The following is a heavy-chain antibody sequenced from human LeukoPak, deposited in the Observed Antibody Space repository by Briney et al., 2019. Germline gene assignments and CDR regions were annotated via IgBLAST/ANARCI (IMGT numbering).Heavy chain of an antibody. D-gene: IGHD2-8*01. CDR1: GFTVSNNY. J-gene: IGHJ4*02. V-gene: IGHV3-66*01. CDR3: ASSAYAMFDY. CDR2: IYSGGTT. Sequence: PGGSLRLSCEASGFTVSNNYMNRVRQAPGKGLEWVSVIYSGGTTYYADSVKGRFTISRDNSKNTLYLQMNSLRAEDTAVYYCASSAYAMFDYWGQGTLVTVSS.